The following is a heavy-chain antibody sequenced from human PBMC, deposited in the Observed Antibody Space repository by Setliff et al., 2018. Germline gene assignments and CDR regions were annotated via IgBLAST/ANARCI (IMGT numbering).Heavy chain of an antibody. Sequence: SETLSLTCTVSGGSINSGSYFWAWIRQPPGKGLEWIGEISPGGSTIYNPSLKSRVTISVDTSKNQFSLKLSSVTAADTAVYYCARDTGAQWLIAFDIWGQGTMVTVSS. CDR1: GGSINSGSYF. V-gene: IGHV4-39*07. CDR2: ISPGGST. D-gene: IGHD6-19*01. J-gene: IGHJ3*02. CDR3: ARDTGAQWLIAFDI.